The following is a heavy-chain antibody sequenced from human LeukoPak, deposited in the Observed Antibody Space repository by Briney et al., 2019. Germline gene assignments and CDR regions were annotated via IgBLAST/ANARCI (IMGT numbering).Heavy chain of an antibody. D-gene: IGHD2-15*01. CDR3: ARERAGVAATNNWFDP. CDR1: GFSFSSFG. Sequence: GGSLRLSCAASGFSFSSFGMSWVRQAPGKGLVWVSATSAGGGSTYYADSVKGRFTISRDTSKNTLYLQMNSLGAEDTAVYYCARERAGVAATNNWFDPWGQGTLVTVSS. CDR2: TSAGGGST. V-gene: IGHV3-23*01. J-gene: IGHJ5*02.